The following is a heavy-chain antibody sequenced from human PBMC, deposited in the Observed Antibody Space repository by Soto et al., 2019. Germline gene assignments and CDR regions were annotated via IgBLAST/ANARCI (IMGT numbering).Heavy chain of an antibody. Sequence: QVQLVESGGGVVQPGRSLRLSCAASGFTFSSYGMHWVRQAPGKGLEWVAVISYDGSNKYYADSVKGRFTISRDNSKKTLYLQMNSLRAEDTAVYYCAKDGEEVVPSGAYGMDVWGQGTTVTVSS. D-gene: IGHD2-21*01. CDR1: GFTFSSYG. V-gene: IGHV3-30*18. J-gene: IGHJ6*02. CDR3: AKDGEEVVPSGAYGMDV. CDR2: ISYDGSNK.